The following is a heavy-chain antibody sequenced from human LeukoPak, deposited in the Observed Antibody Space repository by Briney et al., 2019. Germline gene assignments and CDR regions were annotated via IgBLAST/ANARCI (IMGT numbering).Heavy chain of an antibody. J-gene: IGHJ5*02. Sequence: SETLSLTCTVSGGSISSSSYYWGWIRQPPGKGLEWIGSIYYSGSTYYNTYLKSRVTISVDTSKNQFSLKLSSVTAADTAVYYCARDGDYYDSSGYSTPFDPWGQGTLVTVSS. V-gene: IGHV4-39*07. CDR1: GGSISSSSYY. CDR2: IYYSGST. D-gene: IGHD3-22*01. CDR3: ARDGDYYDSSGYSTPFDP.